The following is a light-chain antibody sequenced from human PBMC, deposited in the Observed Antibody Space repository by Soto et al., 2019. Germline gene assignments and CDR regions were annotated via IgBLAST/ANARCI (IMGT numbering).Light chain of an antibody. J-gene: IGLJ2*01. CDR3: CSYTSLSTVV. Sequence: QSALTQPASVSGSLGQSITISCTGTSSDVGGYNHVSWYQHSPGKAPKLILFAVSDRPSGVSHRFSGSKSDNTASLTISGLQAEDEADYYCCSYTSLSTVVFGGGTKLTVL. CDR2: AVS. CDR1: SSDVGGYNH. V-gene: IGLV2-14*01.